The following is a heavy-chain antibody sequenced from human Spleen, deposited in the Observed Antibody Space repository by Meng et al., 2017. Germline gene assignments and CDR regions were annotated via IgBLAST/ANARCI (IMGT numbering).Heavy chain of an antibody. CDR1: GYNFPDYW. D-gene: IGHD3-10*01. CDR2: IDPKSGDT. CDR3: ARAASRWDGSGSYYS. Sequence: ASVKVSCKPSGYNFPDYWLHWVRRAPGQGLEWMGRIDPKSGDTHYAQRFQGRVTMTGDTSISTAYMELSGLRSDDTAMYYCARAASRWDGSGSYYSWGQGTLVTVSS. V-gene: IGHV1-2*06. J-gene: IGHJ4*02.